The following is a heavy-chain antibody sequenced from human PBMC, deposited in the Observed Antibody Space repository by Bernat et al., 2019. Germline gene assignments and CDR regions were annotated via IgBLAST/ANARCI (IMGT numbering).Heavy chain of an antibody. CDR2: IYYSGST. CDR1: GGSISSYY. V-gene: IGHV4-59*01. Sequence: QVQLQESGPGLVKPSETLSLTCTVSGGSISSYYWSWIRQPPGKGLEWIGYIYYSGSTNYNPSLKSRVTISVDTSKNQFSLKLSSVTAADTAMYYCARGGEQWLVDDYWGQGTLVTVSS. J-gene: IGHJ4*02. CDR3: ARGGEQWLVDDY. D-gene: IGHD6-19*01.